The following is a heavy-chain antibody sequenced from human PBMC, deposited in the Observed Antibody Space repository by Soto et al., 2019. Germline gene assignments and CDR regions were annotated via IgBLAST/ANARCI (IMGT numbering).Heavy chain of an antibody. Sequence: LSLTCAISGDSVSSNSAAWNWIRQSPSRGLEWLGRTYYRSKWYNDYAVSVKSRITINPDTSKNQFSLQLNSVTPEDTAVYYCARGYSSSPGYYYYGMDVWGQGTTVTVSS. CDR1: GDSVSSNSAA. V-gene: IGHV6-1*01. D-gene: IGHD6-6*01. CDR2: TYYRSKWYN. CDR3: ARGYSSSPGYYYYGMDV. J-gene: IGHJ6*02.